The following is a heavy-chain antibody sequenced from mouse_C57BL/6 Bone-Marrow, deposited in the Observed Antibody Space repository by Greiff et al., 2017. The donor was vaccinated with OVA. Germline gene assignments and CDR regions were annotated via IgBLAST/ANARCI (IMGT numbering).Heavy chain of an antibody. CDR2: INPNNGGT. Sequence: VQLQQSGPELVKPGASVKMSCKASGYTFTDYNMHWVKQSHGKSLEWIGYINPNNGGTSYNQKFKGKATLTVNKSSSTAYMELRSLTSEDSAVYDGARGSYYGSSFYAMDYWGQGTSVTVSS. D-gene: IGHD1-1*01. V-gene: IGHV1-22*01. J-gene: IGHJ4*01. CDR1: GYTFTDYN. CDR3: ARGSYYGSSFYAMDY.